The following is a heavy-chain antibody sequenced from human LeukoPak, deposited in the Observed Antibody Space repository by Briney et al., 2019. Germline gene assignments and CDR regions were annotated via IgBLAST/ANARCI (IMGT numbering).Heavy chain of an antibody. V-gene: IGHV1-18*01. D-gene: IGHD3-10*01. J-gene: IGHJ6*03. CDR3: AREYYYGSGSYYYYYMDV. Sequence: GASVKVSCKASGYTFTSYGISWVRQAPGQGLEWMGWISAYNGNTNYAQKLQGRVTMTTDTSTSTAYMELRSLRSDDTAVYYCAREYYYGSGSYYYYYMDVWGKGTTVTISS. CDR2: ISAYNGNT. CDR1: GYTFTSYG.